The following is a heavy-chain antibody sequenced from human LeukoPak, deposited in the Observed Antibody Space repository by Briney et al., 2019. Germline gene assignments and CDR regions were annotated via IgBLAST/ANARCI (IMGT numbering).Heavy chain of an antibody. CDR2: ISYDGINK. CDR1: GFTFISYS. J-gene: IGHJ4*02. V-gene: IGHV3-30*04. D-gene: IGHD6-13*01. Sequence: GGSLKLSCPAPGFTFISYSMHWFRQAPGKGLDWVAVISYDGINKYYADSVKGRFTISRDNSKNTLYLQMNSLRAEDTAVYYCAREGQLVGYFDYWGQGTLVTVSS. CDR3: AREGQLVGYFDY.